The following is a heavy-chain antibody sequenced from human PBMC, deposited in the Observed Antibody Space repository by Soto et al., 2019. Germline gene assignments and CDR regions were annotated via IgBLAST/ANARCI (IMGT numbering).Heavy chain of an antibody. Sequence: PGGSLRLSCAASAFTFSSYWMSWVRQAPGKGLEWVANIKQDGSEKYYVDSVKGRFTISRDNAKNSLYLQMNSLRAEDTAVYYCARDLFAEARRGEYAFDIWGQGTMVTVSS. V-gene: IGHV3-7*03. CDR1: AFTFSSYW. CDR3: ARDLFAEARRGEYAFDI. CDR2: IKQDGSEK. J-gene: IGHJ3*02. D-gene: IGHD3-16*01.